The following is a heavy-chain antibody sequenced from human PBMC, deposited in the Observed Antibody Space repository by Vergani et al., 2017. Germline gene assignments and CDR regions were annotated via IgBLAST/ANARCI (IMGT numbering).Heavy chain of an antibody. J-gene: IGHJ4*02. CDR1: RFGFSTHT. CDR2: ISNTGHGT. CDR3: AKDISSSERYLDF. D-gene: IGHD6-13*01. V-gene: IGHV3-23*01. Sequence: EVQLLESGGGLVQPGGSLRLSCAASRFGFSTHTMTWVRQGPGKGLEWVTFISNTGHGTLYADAVKGRFTVSRDNSKNTVYLQMNSLRVEDTAIYYCAKDISSSERYLDFWGQGTLVTVSA.